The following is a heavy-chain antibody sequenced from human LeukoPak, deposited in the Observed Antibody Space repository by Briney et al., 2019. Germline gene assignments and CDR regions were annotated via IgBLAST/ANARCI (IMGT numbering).Heavy chain of an antibody. CDR3: ARAPKVDYYDSSGYHPKYFQH. Sequence: GGSLRLSCAASGFTFSSYWMSWVRQAPGKGLEWVANIKQDGSEKYYVDSVKGRFTISRDNAKNSLYLQMNSLRAEDTAVYYCARAPKVDYYDSSGYHPKYFQHWGQGTLVTVSS. V-gene: IGHV3-7*01. J-gene: IGHJ1*01. CDR2: IKQDGSEK. D-gene: IGHD3-22*01. CDR1: GFTFSSYW.